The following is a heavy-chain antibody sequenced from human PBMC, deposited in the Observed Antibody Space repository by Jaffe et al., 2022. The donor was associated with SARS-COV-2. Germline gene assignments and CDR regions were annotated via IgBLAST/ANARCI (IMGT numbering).Heavy chain of an antibody. Sequence: EVQLVESGGGLVKPGGSLRLSCAASGFTFSNAWMSWVRQAPGKGLEWVGRIKSKTDGGTTDYAAPVKGRFTISRDDSKNTLYLQMNSLKTEDTAVYYCTTAREWFGELFDYWGQGTLVTVSS. CDR1: GFTFSNAW. V-gene: IGHV3-15*01. CDR3: TTAREWFGELFDY. D-gene: IGHD3-10*01. J-gene: IGHJ4*02. CDR2: IKSKTDGGTT.